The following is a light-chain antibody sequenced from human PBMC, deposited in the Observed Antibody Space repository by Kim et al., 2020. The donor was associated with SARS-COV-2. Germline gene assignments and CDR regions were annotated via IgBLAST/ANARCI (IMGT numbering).Light chain of an antibody. Sequence: SSELTQDPAVSVALGQTVRFTCQGDSLRNYYASWYQQKPGQAPILVIYGKNNRPPGIPDRFSASDSCTTASLTITGAPSSDEADYYCCSLYNSGNHVIFG. J-gene: IGLJ2*01. CDR2: GKN. CDR3: CSLYNSGNHVI. V-gene: IGLV3-19*01. CDR1: SLRNYY.